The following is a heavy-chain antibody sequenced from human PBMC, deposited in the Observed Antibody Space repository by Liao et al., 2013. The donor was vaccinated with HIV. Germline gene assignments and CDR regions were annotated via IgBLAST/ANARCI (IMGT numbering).Heavy chain of an antibody. J-gene: IGHJ4*02. D-gene: IGHD3/OR15-3a*01. CDR3: ARGLGHFDY. V-gene: IGHV4-59*01. Sequence: VQLQESGPRLVKPSETLSLTCSVSNGSISHYYWSWIRQPPGKGLEWIGYVSHTGSTNYNPSLKSRLTISVDTSRNHFSLTLQSVTAADAAVYYCARGLGHFDYWGLGSLVAVSS. CDR2: VSHTGST. CDR1: NGSISHYY.